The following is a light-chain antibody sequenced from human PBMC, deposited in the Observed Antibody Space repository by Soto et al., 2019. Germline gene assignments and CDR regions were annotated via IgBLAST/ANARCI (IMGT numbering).Light chain of an antibody. Sequence: EIVLTQSPGTLSLSPGERVTLSCKASQNVGSYLAWYRQKPGQAPRLLISGASKRATGISDRFSGSGSGRDFTLTINRLEPEDLAVYFCQQYDSSPLTFGGGTKVEIK. V-gene: IGKV3-20*01. J-gene: IGKJ4*01. CDR1: QNVGSY. CDR2: GAS. CDR3: QQYDSSPLT.